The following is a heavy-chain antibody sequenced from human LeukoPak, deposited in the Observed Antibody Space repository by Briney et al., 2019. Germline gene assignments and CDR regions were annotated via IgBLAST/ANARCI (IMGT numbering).Heavy chain of an antibody. CDR1: QFTFNIYP. CDR3: ARESLVVVIAY. V-gene: IGHV3-30-3*01. Sequence: LSGGSLRLSCAASQFTFNIYPMHWVRQAPGKGLEWVATIAYDGTNIFYADSVRGRFTISRDNSKSALFLEMNSLRGEDTAVYYCARESLVVVIAYWGQGTLVTASP. D-gene: IGHD3-22*01. J-gene: IGHJ4*02. CDR2: IAYDGTNI.